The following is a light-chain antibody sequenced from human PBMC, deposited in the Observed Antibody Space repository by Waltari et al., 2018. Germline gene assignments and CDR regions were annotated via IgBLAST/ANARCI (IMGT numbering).Light chain of an antibody. CDR2: DNN. CDR3: GTWDSSLSAVV. V-gene: IGLV1-51*01. Sequence: SNIGNNYVSWYQQLPGTAPKLLIYDNNKRPSGFPDPFSASKSGTSTTLGITGLQTGDEADYYSGTWDSSLSAVVFGGGTRLTVL. J-gene: IGLJ2*01. CDR1: SNIGNNY.